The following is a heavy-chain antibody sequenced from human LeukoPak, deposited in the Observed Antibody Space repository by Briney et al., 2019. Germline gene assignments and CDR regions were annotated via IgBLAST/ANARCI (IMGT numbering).Heavy chain of an antibody. Sequence: SETLSLTCTVSGGSISSYYWSWIRQPPGKGVEWIGYIYYSGSTNYNPSLKSRVTISVDTSKNQFSLKLSSVTAADTAVYYCARARVGSGSYRATEFDYWGQGTLVTVSS. CDR1: GGSISSYY. V-gene: IGHV4-59*01. D-gene: IGHD3-10*01. CDR3: ARARVGSGSYRATEFDY. CDR2: IYYSGST. J-gene: IGHJ4*02.